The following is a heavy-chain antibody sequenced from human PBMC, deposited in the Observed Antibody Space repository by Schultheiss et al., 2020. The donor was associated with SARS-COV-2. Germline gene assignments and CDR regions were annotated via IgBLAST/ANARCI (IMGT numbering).Heavy chain of an antibody. CDR2: ISSSSSYI. J-gene: IGHJ4*02. D-gene: IGHD5-24*01. V-gene: IGHV3-21*04. CDR3: AKHGYNWRIDY. Sequence: GESLKISCAASGFTFSSYSMNWVRQAPGKGLEWVSSISSSSSYIYYADSVKGRFTISRDNAKNSLYLQMNSLRAEDTAVYYCAKHGYNWRIDYWGQGTLVTVSS. CDR1: GFTFSSYS.